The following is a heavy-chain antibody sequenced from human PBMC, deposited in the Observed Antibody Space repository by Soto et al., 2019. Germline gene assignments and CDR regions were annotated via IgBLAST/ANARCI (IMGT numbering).Heavy chain of an antibody. CDR2: IFPTDSTT. CDR1: GYTFPIFC. CDR3: VRAVVGYCSSASCPGDY. V-gene: IGHV5-51*01. D-gene: IGHD2-2*01. Sequence: PGESLKISCNGSGYTFPIFCIGWVRKMPGKGLEWMGIIFPTDSTTIYSPSFQGRVTISADKSISTAYVQWSSLKASDGAMYYCVRAVVGYCSSASCPGDYWGQGTLVTVSS. J-gene: IGHJ4*02.